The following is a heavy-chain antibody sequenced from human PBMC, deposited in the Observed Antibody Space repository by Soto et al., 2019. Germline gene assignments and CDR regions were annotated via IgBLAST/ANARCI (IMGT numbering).Heavy chain of an antibody. CDR3: ARFYELIAEPSNWFDP. J-gene: IGHJ5*02. D-gene: IGHD2-15*01. CDR2: IYPGDSDT. V-gene: IGHV5-51*01. CDR1: GYSFTSYW. Sequence: GESLKISCKGSGYSFTSYWIGWVRQMPGKGLEWMGIIYPGDSDTRYSPSFQGQVTISADKSTSTAYLQWSSLKASDTAMYYCARFYELIAEPSNWFDPWGQGTLVTVSS.